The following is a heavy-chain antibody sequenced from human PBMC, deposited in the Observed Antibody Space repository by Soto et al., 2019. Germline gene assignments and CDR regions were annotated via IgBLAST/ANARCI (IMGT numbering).Heavy chain of an antibody. CDR2: INHSGST. CDR1: GDSISSATHY. J-gene: IGHJ4*02. Sequence: SETLSLTCTVSGDSISSATHYWNWIRQHPGKGLEWIGEINHSGSTNYNPSLKSRVTISVDTSKNQFSLKLSSVTAADTAVYYCVREPPRGYYGSGTFDYWGQGTPVPVSS. CDR3: VREPPRGYYGSGTFDY. D-gene: IGHD3-10*01. V-gene: IGHV4-39*07.